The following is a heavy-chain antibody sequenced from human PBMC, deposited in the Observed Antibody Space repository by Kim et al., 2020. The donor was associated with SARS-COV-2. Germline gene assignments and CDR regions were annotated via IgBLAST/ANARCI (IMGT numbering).Heavy chain of an antibody. J-gene: IGHJ5*02. CDR3: ARESLRDDIVVSP. D-gene: IGHD2-2*01. Sequence: GGSLRLSCAASGFTFSSYSMNWVRQAPGKGLEWVSSISSSSSYIYYADSVKGRFTISRDNAKNSLYLQMNSLRAEDTAVYYCARESLRDDIVVSPWGQGTLVTVSS. CDR1: GFTFSSYS. CDR2: ISSSSSYI. V-gene: IGHV3-21*01.